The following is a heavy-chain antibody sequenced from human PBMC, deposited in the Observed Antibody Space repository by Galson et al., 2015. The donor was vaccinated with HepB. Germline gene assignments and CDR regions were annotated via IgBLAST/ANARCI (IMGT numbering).Heavy chain of an antibody. D-gene: IGHD2-2*01. CDR1: GFTFRTYA. Sequence: SLRLSCAAPGFTFRTYAMHWVRQAPGKGLEWVTIISYDGSVKYYADSVKGRFTISRDNSKNTLYLQMNSLRAEDTAVYYCARDPGYCTSTSCYANLFDFWGQGSLVTVSS. CDR3: ARDPGYCTSTSCYANLFDF. V-gene: IGHV3-30*04. CDR2: ISYDGSVK. J-gene: IGHJ4*02.